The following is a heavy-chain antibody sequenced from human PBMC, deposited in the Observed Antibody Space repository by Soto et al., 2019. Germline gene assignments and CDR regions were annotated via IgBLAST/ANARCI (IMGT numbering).Heavy chain of an antibody. CDR3: AREDSSSWPYYYYGMDV. D-gene: IGHD6-13*01. Sequence: QVQLVQSGAEVKKPGASVKVSCKASGYTFTSYAMHWVRQAPGQRLEWMGWINAGNGNTKYSQKFQGRVTITRDTSGSTVYMELSSLRSEDTAVYYCAREDSSSWPYYYYGMDVWGQGTKVTVSS. CDR2: INAGNGNT. CDR1: GYTFTSYA. V-gene: IGHV1-3*01. J-gene: IGHJ6*02.